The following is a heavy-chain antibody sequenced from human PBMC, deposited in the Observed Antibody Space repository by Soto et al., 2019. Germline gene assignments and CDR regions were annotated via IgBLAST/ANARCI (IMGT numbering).Heavy chain of an antibody. J-gene: IGHJ4*02. Sequence: QVQLQQWGAGLLKHSETLSLTCAVYGGSFSGYYWTWIRQPPGTGLEWIGEINHSGSTNYIPSLKSRVTISVDTSQNLFSLKLTSVTGANTAVYYCARDKITGVFDYWGQGTRVTVSS. V-gene: IGHV4-34*01. CDR2: INHSGST. D-gene: IGHD2-8*02. CDR3: ARDKITGVFDY. CDR1: GGSFSGYY.